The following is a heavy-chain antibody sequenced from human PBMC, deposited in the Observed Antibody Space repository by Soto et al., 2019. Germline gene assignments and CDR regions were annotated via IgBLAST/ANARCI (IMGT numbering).Heavy chain of an antibody. D-gene: IGHD3-22*01. CDR1: GGSFSGYY. V-gene: IGHV4-34*01. J-gene: IGHJ4*02. CDR3: ARGNGMILAVQGDAPDKYYLDS. Sequence: SETLSLTCTVYGGSFSGYYWSWIRQPPGKGLEWIGEINHSGSINYNPSLKGRVIISVDTSKNQFSLILRSVTAADTAIYYCARGNGMILAVQGDAPDKYYLDSWSQGTLVTVSS. CDR2: INHSGSI.